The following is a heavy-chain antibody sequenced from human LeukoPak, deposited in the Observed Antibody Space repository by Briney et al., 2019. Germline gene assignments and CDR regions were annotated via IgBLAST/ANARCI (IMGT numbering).Heavy chain of an antibody. CDR3: XRDGGGYSYGGFDY. D-gene: IGHD5-18*01. CDR1: GGSISSGGYY. Sequence: SQTLSLTCTVSGGSISSGGYYWSWIRQHPGKGLEWIGYIYYSGSTYYNPSLKSRVTISVDTSKNQFSLKLSSVTAADTAVYYXXRDGGGYSYGGFDYWGQGTLVTVSS. J-gene: IGHJ4*02. V-gene: IGHV4-31*03. CDR2: IYYSGST.